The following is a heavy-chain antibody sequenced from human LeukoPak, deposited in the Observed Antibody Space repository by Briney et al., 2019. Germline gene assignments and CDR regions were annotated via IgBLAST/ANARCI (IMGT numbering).Heavy chain of an antibody. CDR2: IYYSGST. Sequence: SQTLSLTCTVSGGSLSSGDYYWGWVRQPPGTGLEWIGYIYYSGSTYYNPSLKSRVTISVDTSKNQFSLKLSSVTAADTAVYYCARAFLSGSYSRSWFDPWGQGTLVTVSS. J-gene: IGHJ5*02. CDR3: ARAFLSGSYSRSWFDP. D-gene: IGHD1-26*01. V-gene: IGHV4-30-4*01. CDR1: GGSLSSGDYY.